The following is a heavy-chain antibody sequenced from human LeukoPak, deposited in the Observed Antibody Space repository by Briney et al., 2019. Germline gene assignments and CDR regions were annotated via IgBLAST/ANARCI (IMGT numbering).Heavy chain of an antibody. CDR1: GFTFSSYS. CDR2: ISSSSSYI. CDR3: ARDPRMAYYYDSSGYYSPNYDYYYGMDV. J-gene: IGHJ6*02. D-gene: IGHD3-22*01. Sequence: GGSLRLSCAASGFTFSSYSMNWVRQAPGKGLEWVSSISSSSSYIYYADSVKGRFTISRDNAKNSLYLQMNSLRAEDTAVYYCARDPRMAYYYDSSGYYSPNYDYYYGMDVWGQGTTVTVSS. V-gene: IGHV3-21*01.